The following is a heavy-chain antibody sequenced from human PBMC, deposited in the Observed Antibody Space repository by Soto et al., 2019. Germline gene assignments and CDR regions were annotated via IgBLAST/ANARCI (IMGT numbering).Heavy chain of an antibody. CDR3: VKDNVGVYCSGGICYFDY. D-gene: IGHD2-15*01. V-gene: IGHV3-9*01. Sequence: EVHLVESGGGLAQPGRSLRLSCVASGFSLDHYAMHWVRQAPGKGLEWVSGISWDSGVIDYADSVRGRFTISRDNAKNSMYLQMTSLRAEDTALYYCVKDNVGVYCSGGICYFDYWGQGSLVTVSS. CDR1: GFSLDHYA. J-gene: IGHJ4*02. CDR2: ISWDSGVI.